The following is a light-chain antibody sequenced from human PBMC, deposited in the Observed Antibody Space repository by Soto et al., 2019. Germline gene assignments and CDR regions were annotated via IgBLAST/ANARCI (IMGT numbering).Light chain of an antibody. Sequence: DIVMTQSPDSLAVSLGERATINCKSSQSVLYSSNNNNYLAWYQQRPGQPPQLLIYWASTRESGVPDRFSGSGSGTDFTLTISSLQAEDVEVYYCQQYYDTPLTFGGGTKVDIK. CDR2: WAS. CDR3: QQYYDTPLT. CDR1: QSVLYSSNNNNY. V-gene: IGKV4-1*01. J-gene: IGKJ4*01.